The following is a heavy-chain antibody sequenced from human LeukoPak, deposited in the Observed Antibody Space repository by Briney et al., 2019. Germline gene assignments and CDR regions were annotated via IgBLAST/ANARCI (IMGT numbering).Heavy chain of an antibody. J-gene: IGHJ4*02. D-gene: IGHD5-18*01. V-gene: IGHV3-23*01. CDR3: AKDQRGYSYGSFDY. CDR2: ISGSGGST. CDR1: GFTFSSYA. Sequence: GGSLRLSCAASGFTFSSYAMSWVRQAPGKGLEWVSAISGSGGSTYYADSVKDRFTISRDNSKNTLYLQMNSLRAEDTAVYYCAKDQRGYSYGSFDYWGQGTLVTVSS.